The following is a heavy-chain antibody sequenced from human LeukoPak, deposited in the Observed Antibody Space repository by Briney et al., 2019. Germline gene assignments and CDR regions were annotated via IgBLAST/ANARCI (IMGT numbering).Heavy chain of an antibody. CDR3: ASVGAEFDY. Sequence: GGSLRLSCAASGFTFSNYEMNWVRQAPGKGLEWVSYISSSGSTIYYADSVKGRFTISRDNAKNSLYLQMNSLRAEDTAVYYCASVGAEFDYWGQGTLVTVSS. V-gene: IGHV3-48*03. D-gene: IGHD1-26*01. J-gene: IGHJ4*02. CDR1: GFTFSNYE. CDR2: ISSSGSTI.